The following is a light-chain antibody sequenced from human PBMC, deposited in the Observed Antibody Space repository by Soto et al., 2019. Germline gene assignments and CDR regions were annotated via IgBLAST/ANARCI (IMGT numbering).Light chain of an antibody. CDR2: AAS. V-gene: IGKV1-39*01. CDR1: QTISTY. Sequence: DIQMTQSPSSLSASIGDRVTITCRASQTISTYLNWYQQQPGKAPKLLIYAASTLQSGVPSRFSGSGSGTEFPLTISSLHPEDFASYCCQQSYISPWTFGQGTKVEIK. CDR3: QQSYISPWT. J-gene: IGKJ1*01.